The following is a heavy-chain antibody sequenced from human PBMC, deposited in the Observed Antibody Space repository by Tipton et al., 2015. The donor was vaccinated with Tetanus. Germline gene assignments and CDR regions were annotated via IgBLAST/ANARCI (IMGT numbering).Heavy chain of an antibody. Sequence: GLVKPSQTLSLTCAISGDSVSNNTDAWNWIRQSPSRGLEWLGRTYYRSKWYNDYALSVKSRITINPDTSKNQFSLQLKSVTPEDTAMHYCVRDSGLGLDAFDIWGRGTMVTVSS. CDR2: TYYRSKWYN. CDR3: VRDSGLGLDAFDI. J-gene: IGHJ3*02. CDR1: GDSVSNNTDA. V-gene: IGHV6-1*01. D-gene: IGHD3-16*01.